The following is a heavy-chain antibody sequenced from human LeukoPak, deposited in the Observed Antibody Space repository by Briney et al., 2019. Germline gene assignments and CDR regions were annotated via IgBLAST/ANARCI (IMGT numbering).Heavy chain of an antibody. D-gene: IGHD6-13*01. J-gene: IGHJ4*02. Sequence: GRSLRLSCAASGFTFDDYAMHWVRQAPGKGLEWVSGISWNSGSIGYADSVKSRFTISRDNAKNSLYLQMNSLRAEDTALYYCAKDTGLVAAAGVFDYWGQGTLVTVSS. CDR2: ISWNSGSI. CDR1: GFTFDDYA. V-gene: IGHV3-9*01. CDR3: AKDTGLVAAAGVFDY.